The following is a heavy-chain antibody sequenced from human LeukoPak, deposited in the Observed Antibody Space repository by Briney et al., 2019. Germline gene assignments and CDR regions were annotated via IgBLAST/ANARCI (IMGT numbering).Heavy chain of an antibody. CDR1: GYTFASYG. V-gene: IGHV1-18*01. Sequence: ASVTVSCKASGYTFASYGISWVRQAPGQGLEWMGWISAYNGNTNYAQKLQGRVTMTTDTSTSTAYMELRSLRSDDTAVYYCARVDYGDYYGRDDYWGQGTLVTVSS. D-gene: IGHD4-17*01. CDR2: ISAYNGNT. CDR3: ARVDYGDYYGRDDY. J-gene: IGHJ4*02.